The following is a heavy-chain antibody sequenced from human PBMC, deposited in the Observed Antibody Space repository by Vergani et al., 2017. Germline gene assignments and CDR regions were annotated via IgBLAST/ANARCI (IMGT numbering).Heavy chain of an antibody. CDR2: IGTAGDT. J-gene: IGHJ4*02. CDR3: ARAVSTTVGDPPGY. D-gene: IGHD4-23*01. Sequence: VHLVESGGGVVQPGGSLRLSCAASGFTFSSYDMHWVRQATGKGLEWVSAIGTAGDTYYPGSVKGRFTISRENAKNSLYLQMNSLRAGDTAIYYCARAVSTTVGDPPGYWGQGTLVTVSS. V-gene: IGHV3-13*01. CDR1: GFTFSSYD.